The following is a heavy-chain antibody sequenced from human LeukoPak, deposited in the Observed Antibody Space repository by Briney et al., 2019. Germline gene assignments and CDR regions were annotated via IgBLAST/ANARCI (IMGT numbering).Heavy chain of an antibody. CDR3: ARIDHGDYVGGASFDY. Sequence: GSVKVSSKASGYTFTSYGISWVRQAPGQGLEEMGWISAYNGNTNYAQKLQGRVTMTTDTSTSTAYMELRRLRYDDTAVYSCARIDHGDYVGGASFDYWGQGTLVTVSS. J-gene: IGHJ4*02. D-gene: IGHD4-17*01. CDR2: ISAYNGNT. CDR1: GYTFTSYG. V-gene: IGHV1-18*01.